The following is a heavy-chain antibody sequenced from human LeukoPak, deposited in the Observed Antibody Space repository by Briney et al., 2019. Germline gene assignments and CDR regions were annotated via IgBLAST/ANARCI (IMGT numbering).Heavy chain of an antibody. CDR1: GGSISSYY. Sequence: KTSETLSLTCTVSGGSISSYYWSWIRQPPGKGLEWIGYIYYSGSTNYNPSLKSRVTISVDTSKNQFSLKLSSVTAADTAVYYCARGVNWNDEPLDYWGQGTLVTVSS. D-gene: IGHD1-20*01. CDR3: ARGVNWNDEPLDY. CDR2: IYYSGST. V-gene: IGHV4-59*01. J-gene: IGHJ4*02.